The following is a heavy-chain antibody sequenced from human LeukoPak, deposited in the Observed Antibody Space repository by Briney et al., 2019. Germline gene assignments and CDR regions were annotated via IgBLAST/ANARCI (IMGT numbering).Heavy chain of an antibody. Sequence: GGSLRLSCAAPGFTVSSNYISWGRQAPGKGLGWVSVIYSGDSTHYADSVKGRFTISRDNSKNTLYLQMNSLRAEDTAVYHCARDLMVRGARGFDYWGQGTLVTVSS. CDR3: ARDLMVRGARGFDY. D-gene: IGHD3-10*01. J-gene: IGHJ4*02. CDR2: IYSGDST. CDR1: GFTVSSNY. V-gene: IGHV3-53*01.